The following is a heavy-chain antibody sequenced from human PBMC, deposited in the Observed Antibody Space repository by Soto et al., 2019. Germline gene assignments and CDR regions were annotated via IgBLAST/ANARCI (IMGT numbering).Heavy chain of an antibody. V-gene: IGHV5-51*01. Sequence: EVQLVQSGAEVKKPGESLQISCKGSGYSFTSYWIGWVRQMPGKGLEWMGIIYPGDSDTRYSPSFQGQVTISADKSISTAYLQWSSLKASDTAMYYCARRPGRYCSSTSCYAVDFDYWGQGTLVTVSS. CDR1: GYSFTSYW. CDR3: ARRPGRYCSSTSCYAVDFDY. CDR2: IYPGDSDT. J-gene: IGHJ4*02. D-gene: IGHD2-2*01.